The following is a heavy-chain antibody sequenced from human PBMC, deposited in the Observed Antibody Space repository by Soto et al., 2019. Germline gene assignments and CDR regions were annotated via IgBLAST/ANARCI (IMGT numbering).Heavy chain of an antibody. CDR2: IYYSGST. D-gene: IGHD6-6*01. CDR1: GGSISSGGYY. V-gene: IGHV4-31*03. J-gene: IGHJ5*02. CDR3: ARRIAPRPSWLDP. Sequence: PSETLSLTCTVSGGSISSGGYYWSWIRQHPGKGLEWIGYIYYSGSTYYNPSLKSRVTISVDTSKNQFSLKLSSVTAADTAVYYCARRIAPRPSWLDPRGQGTLVTVSS.